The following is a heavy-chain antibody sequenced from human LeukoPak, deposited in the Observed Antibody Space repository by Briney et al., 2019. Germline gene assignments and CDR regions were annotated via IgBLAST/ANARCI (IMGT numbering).Heavy chain of an antibody. CDR3: ARLVYSGSCYYFDY. CDR1: GGSISSYY. CDR2: IYTSGGT. V-gene: IGHV4-4*07. D-gene: IGHD1-26*01. J-gene: IGHJ4*02. Sequence: SETLSLTCTVSGGSISSYYWSWIRQPAGKGLEWIGRIYTSGGTNYNPSLKSRVTMSVDTSKNQFSLKLSSVTAADTAVYYCARLVYSGSCYYFDYWGQGTLVTVSS.